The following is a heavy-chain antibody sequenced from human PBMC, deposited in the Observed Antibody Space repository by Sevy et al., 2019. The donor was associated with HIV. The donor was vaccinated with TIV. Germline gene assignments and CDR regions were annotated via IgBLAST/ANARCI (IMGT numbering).Heavy chain of an antibody. D-gene: IGHD3-10*01. CDR2: IGAYNGNR. V-gene: IGHV1-18*01. J-gene: IGHJ5*02. CDR3: ARLSTARGKSNWFDP. Sequence: ASVKVSCKASGYTFSSYGISWVRQAPGQGLEWMGWIGAYNGNRKYAQTLQDRVTMTTDTSTSTAYMELRSLRSDDTAVYLCARLSTARGKSNWFDPWGQGTLVTVSS. CDR1: GYTFSSYG.